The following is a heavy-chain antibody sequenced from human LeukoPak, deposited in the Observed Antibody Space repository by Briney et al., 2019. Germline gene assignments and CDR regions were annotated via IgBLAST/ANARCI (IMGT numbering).Heavy chain of an antibody. D-gene: IGHD6-19*01. J-gene: IGHJ4*02. Sequence: SETLSLTCAVSGGSISSGGYSWSWIRQPPGKGLEWIGYIYYSGSTYYNPSLKSRVTISVDTSKNQFSLKLSSVTAADTAVYYCARSLSGWYLEDYWGQGTLVTVSS. V-gene: IGHV4-30-4*07. CDR1: GGSISSGGYS. CDR2: IYYSGST. CDR3: ARSLSGWYLEDY.